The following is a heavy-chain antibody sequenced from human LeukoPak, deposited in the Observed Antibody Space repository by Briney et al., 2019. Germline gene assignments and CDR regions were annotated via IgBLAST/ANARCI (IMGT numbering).Heavy chain of an antibody. V-gene: IGHV3-11*01. D-gene: IGHD2/OR15-2a*01. CDR2: ISSSGSTT. J-gene: IGHJ6*03. CDR1: GFTFSDYY. Sequence: PGGSLRLSCAASGFTFSDYYMSWIRQAPGKGLEWVSYISSSGSTTYYADSVKGRFTISRDNSKNTLYLQMNSLRAEDTAVYYCGFNNYYYYYYMDVWGKGTTVTVSS. CDR3: GFNNYYYYYYMDV.